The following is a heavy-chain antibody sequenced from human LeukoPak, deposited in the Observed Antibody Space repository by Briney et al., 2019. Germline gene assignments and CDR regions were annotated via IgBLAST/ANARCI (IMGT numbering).Heavy chain of an antibody. Sequence: PGGSLRLSCAASGFTFSSYEMNWVRQAPGKGLEWVSYIGGSGSTIYYAGSVRGRFTISRDDAGNSLYLQMNSLRDEDTAVYYCARILGLTLDYWGQGTLVTVSS. J-gene: IGHJ4*02. D-gene: IGHD1-14*01. V-gene: IGHV3-48*03. CDR3: ARILGLTLDY. CDR2: IGGSGSTI. CDR1: GFTFSSYE.